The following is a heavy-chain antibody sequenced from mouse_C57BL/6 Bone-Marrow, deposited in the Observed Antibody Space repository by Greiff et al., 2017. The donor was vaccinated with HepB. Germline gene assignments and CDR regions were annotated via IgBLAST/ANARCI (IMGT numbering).Heavy chain of an antibody. Sequence: VQLQESGPELVKPGASVKISCKASGYAFSSSWMNWVKQRPGKGLEWIGRIYPGDGDTNYNGKFKGKATLTADKSSSTAYMQLCSLTSEDSAVYFCARDDGYPWFAYWGQGTLVTVSA. J-gene: IGHJ3*01. CDR1: GYAFSSSW. CDR2: IYPGDGDT. D-gene: IGHD2-3*01. V-gene: IGHV1-82*01. CDR3: ARDDGYPWFAY.